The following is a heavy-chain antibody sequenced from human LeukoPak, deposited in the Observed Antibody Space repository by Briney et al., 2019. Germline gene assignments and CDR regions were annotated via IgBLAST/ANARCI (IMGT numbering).Heavy chain of an antibody. D-gene: IGHD4-11*01. CDR2: ISGSGGST. V-gene: IGHV3-23*01. CDR1: GFTFSSYA. CDR3: TRDRSNYVSIDY. Sequence: GGSLRLSCAASGFTFSSYAMSWVRQAPGKGLEWVSAISGSGGSTYYADSVKGRFTISRDNAKNTLYLQMNSLRAEDTAVYYCTRDRSNYVSIDYWGQGTLVTVSS. J-gene: IGHJ4*02.